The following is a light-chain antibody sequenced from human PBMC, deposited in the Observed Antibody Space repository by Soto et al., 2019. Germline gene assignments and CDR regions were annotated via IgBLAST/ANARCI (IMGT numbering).Light chain of an antibody. V-gene: IGKV1-5*01. CDR1: QSISNW. CDR3: QQYNSYS. Sequence: DIQMTQSPSTLPASVGDRVTITCRASQSISNWLAWYQQKTGTAPKVLIYHASNLQSGVPSRFSGSGSGTEFTLTISSLQPDVFATYYCQQYNSYSFGQGTKVEIK. J-gene: IGKJ1*01. CDR2: HAS.